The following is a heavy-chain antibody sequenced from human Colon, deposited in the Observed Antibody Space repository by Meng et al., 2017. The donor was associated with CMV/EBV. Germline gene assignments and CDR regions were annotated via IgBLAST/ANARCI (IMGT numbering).Heavy chain of an antibody. V-gene: IGHV3-7*01. D-gene: IGHD2-2*02. J-gene: IGHJ4*02. CDR2: IKQDGSEK. CDR1: GFSFSTYW. CDR3: ARVFFCSTTNCHTGLDYFDY. Sequence: GGSLRLSCAASGFSFSTYWMTWVRQAPGKGLEWVAKIKQDGSEKDYVDSVKGRFTISRDNAKKTVYLQINGLRAEDTAVYYCARVFFCSTTNCHTGLDYFDYWGQGTLVTVSS.